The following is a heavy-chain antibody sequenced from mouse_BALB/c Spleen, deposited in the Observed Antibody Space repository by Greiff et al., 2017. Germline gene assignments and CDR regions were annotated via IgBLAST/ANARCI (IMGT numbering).Heavy chain of an antibody. CDR3: AREDYGSLYYAMDY. V-gene: IGHV3-6*02. Sequence: EVKLMESGPGLVKPSQSLSLTCSVTGYSITSGYYWNWIRQFPGNKLEWMGYISYDGSNNYNPSLKNRISITRDTSKNQFFLKLNSVTTEDTATYYCAREDYGSLYYAMDYWGQGTSVTVSS. D-gene: IGHD1-1*01. CDR2: ISYDGSN. J-gene: IGHJ4*01. CDR1: GYSITSGYY.